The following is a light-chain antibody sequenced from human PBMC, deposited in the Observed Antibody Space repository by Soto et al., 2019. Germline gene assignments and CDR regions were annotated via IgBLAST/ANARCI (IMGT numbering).Light chain of an antibody. CDR1: QSVTSSH. CDR2: GAS. V-gene: IGKV3-20*01. J-gene: IGKJ2*01. CDR3: QQFSTSSYS. Sequence: EIVLTQSPGTLSLSPGERATLSCRASQSVTSSHLAWYQQKPGQAPRLLIYGASSMASGIPDRFSGSVSGIHFTLTISCLEPVDCAVYYCQQFSTSSYSLGQGNNLEIK.